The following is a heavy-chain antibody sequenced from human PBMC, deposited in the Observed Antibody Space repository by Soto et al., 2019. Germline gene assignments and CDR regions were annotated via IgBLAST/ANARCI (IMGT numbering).Heavy chain of an antibody. Sequence: QVQLVESGGGVVQPWRSLRLSCAASGFTFSSYGRHWVRQAPGKGLEWVAVISHDGTNKYYADSVMGRFTISRDDSKNTLYLQMNSLRAEDTAVYYCAKDLGRRLLWENGMDVWGQGTTVTVSS. D-gene: IGHD3-10*01. V-gene: IGHV3-30*18. CDR2: ISHDGTNK. CDR3: AKDLGRRLLWENGMDV. CDR1: GFTFSSYG. J-gene: IGHJ6*02.